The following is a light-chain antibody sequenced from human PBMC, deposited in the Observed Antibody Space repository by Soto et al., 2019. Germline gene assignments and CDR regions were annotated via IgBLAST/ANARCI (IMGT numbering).Light chain of an antibody. Sequence: ETVMTQSPATLSVSPGERATLSCRASQSISSNLAWFQQKPGQAPRLLIYDASTMATGFPARFSGSGSGTEFTLTISSLQSEDFAVYYCQQYDNWPPGTFGQGTRLEIK. CDR3: QQYDNWPPGT. CDR2: DAS. V-gene: IGKV3-15*01. CDR1: QSISSN. J-gene: IGKJ5*01.